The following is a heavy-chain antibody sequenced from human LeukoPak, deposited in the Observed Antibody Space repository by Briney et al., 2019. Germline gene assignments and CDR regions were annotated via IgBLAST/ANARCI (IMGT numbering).Heavy chain of an antibody. CDR1: GYTFTSYY. D-gene: IGHD2-15*01. V-gene: IGHV1-46*01. Sequence: ASVKVSCKASGYTFTSYYKHWVRQAPGQGLEWMGIINPSGGSTSYAQKFQGRVTMTRDTSTSTVYMELSSLRSEDTAVYYCARGGWSPSYYYYGMDVWGQGTTVTVSS. CDR2: INPSGGST. CDR3: ARGGWSPSYYYYGMDV. J-gene: IGHJ6*02.